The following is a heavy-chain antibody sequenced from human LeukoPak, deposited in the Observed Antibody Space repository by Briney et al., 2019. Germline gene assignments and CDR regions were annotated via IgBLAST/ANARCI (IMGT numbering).Heavy chain of an antibody. J-gene: IGHJ4*02. Sequence: GVSLRLSCAASGFTVSSNYMSWVRQAPGKGLEWVSVIYSGGSTYYADSVKGRFTISRDNSKNTLYLQMNSLRAEDTAVYYCARDYPRVGATTPYFDYWGQGTLVTVSS. CDR1: GFTVSSNY. V-gene: IGHV3-66*01. CDR3: ARDYPRVGATTPYFDY. D-gene: IGHD1-26*01. CDR2: IYSGGST.